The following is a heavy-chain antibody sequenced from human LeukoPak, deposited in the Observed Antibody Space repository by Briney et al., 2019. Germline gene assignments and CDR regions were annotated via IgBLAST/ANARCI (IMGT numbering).Heavy chain of an antibody. Sequence: GASVKVSCKASGYTFTSYGISWVRQAPGQGLEWMGWISAYNGNTNYAQKLQGRVTMTTDASTSTAYMELRSLRSDDTAVYYCARDPHVTMVRGVDHAFDIWGQGTMGTVSS. J-gene: IGHJ3*02. V-gene: IGHV1-18*01. CDR3: ARDPHVTMVRGVDHAFDI. D-gene: IGHD3-10*01. CDR2: ISAYNGNT. CDR1: GYTFTSYG.